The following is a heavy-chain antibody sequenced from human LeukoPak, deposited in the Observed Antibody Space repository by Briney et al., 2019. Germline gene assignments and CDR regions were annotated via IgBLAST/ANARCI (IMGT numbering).Heavy chain of an antibody. Sequence: GGSLRLSCAASGFTFSDYCMSWIRQAPGKGLEWVSYISSSSSYTNYADSVKGRFTISRDSAKNSLYLQMNSLRAEDTAVYYCARSGQWLVKRYFDYWGQGTLVTVSS. D-gene: IGHD6-19*01. CDR2: ISSSSSYT. CDR3: ARSGQWLVKRYFDY. J-gene: IGHJ4*02. V-gene: IGHV3-11*03. CDR1: GFTFSDYC.